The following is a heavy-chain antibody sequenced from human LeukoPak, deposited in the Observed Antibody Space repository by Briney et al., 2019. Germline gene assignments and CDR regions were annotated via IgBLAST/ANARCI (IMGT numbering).Heavy chain of an antibody. J-gene: IGHJ4*02. CDR1: GFIVSTNY. Sequence: PGGSLRLSCAASGFIVSTNYVIWVRQAPGKGLEWVSVIYSVGGTYYADSVRGRFTTSRDNSKNMLYLQMNSLRAEDTAVYYCARDTPAGDFEYWGQGTLVTVSS. V-gene: IGHV3-53*01. CDR2: IYSVGGT. D-gene: IGHD6-19*01. CDR3: ARDTPAGDFEY.